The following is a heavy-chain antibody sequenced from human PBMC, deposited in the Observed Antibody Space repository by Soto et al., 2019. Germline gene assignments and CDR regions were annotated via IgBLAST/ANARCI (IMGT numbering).Heavy chain of an antibody. V-gene: IGHV2-5*02. D-gene: IGHD2-21*01. Sequence: ITLKESGPTLVKPTQTLTLTCTFSGFSLNTGGVGVGWVRQPRGKAMEWLALIYWDDDERYRPSLRSRLNITQPTRKNQVGPTRTSMAPADTATSYCGRNWRYCGGDYHYGMDAWGQGTKVTVSS. CDR1: GFSLNTGGVG. CDR3: GRNWRYCGGDYHYGMDA. J-gene: IGHJ6*02. CDR2: IYWDDDE.